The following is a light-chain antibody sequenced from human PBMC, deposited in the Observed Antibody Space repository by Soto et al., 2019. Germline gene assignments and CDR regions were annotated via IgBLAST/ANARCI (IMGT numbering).Light chain of an antibody. J-gene: IGKJ1*01. V-gene: IGKV1-5*01. CDR1: QSISTR. Sequence: DIQMTQSPSTQSASVGDRVTITCRASQSISTRLAWYQQKPGKAPKLLIYDASSLESGVPSRFSGSGSGTEFTLTISSLQPDDFATYYCQQYNSFWTFGQGTKVDVK. CDR2: DAS. CDR3: QQYNSFWT.